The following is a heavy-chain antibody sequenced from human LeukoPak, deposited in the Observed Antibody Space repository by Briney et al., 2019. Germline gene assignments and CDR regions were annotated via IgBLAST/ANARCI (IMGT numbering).Heavy chain of an antibody. V-gene: IGHV1-69*06. CDR2: IIPIFGTA. D-gene: IGHD6-6*01. CDR1: GGTFSSYA. Sequence: LVTVSCKASGGTFSSYAISWVRQAPGQGLEWMGGIIPIFGTANYAQKFQGRVTITADKSTSTAYMELSSLRSEDTAVYYCARVLAARAFDYWGQGTLVTVSS. CDR3: ARVLAARAFDY. J-gene: IGHJ4*02.